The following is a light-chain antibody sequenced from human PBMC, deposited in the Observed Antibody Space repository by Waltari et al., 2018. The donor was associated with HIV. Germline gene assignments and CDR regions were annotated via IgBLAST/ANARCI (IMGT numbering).Light chain of an antibody. CDR3: AAWDDSLNVML. Sequence: QSVLTQPPSAPGTPGQRVPIPCSGGASNIGSNSVSWYQQVPGTAPKLLIHRNHQRPSGVPERDSGSKSGTSASLAIYGLQSEDEADYYGAAWDDSLNVMLFGGGTKLTV. J-gene: IGLJ2*01. V-gene: IGLV1-44*01. CDR2: RNH. CDR1: ASNIGSNS.